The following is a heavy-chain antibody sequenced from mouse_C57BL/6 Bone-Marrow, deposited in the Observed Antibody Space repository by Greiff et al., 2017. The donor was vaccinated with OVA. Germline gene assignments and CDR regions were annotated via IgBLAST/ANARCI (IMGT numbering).Heavy chain of an antibody. V-gene: IGHV10-1*01. CDR3: VRQDYDKAY. J-gene: IGHJ3*01. D-gene: IGHD2-4*01. CDR2: IRSKSNNYAT. CDR1: GFSFNTYA. Sequence: EVKLLESGGGLVQPKGSLKLSCAASGFSFNTYAMNWVRQAPGKGLEWVARIRSKSNNYATYYADSVKDRVTISRDDSERMRYLQMNNLKTEDTAMYYCVRQDYDKAYWGQGTLVTVSA.